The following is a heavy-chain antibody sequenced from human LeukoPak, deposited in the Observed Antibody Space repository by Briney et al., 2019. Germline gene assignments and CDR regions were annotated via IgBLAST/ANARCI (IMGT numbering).Heavy chain of an antibody. J-gene: IGHJ5*02. CDR2: IYHSGST. Sequence: TPSETLSLTCAVYGGSFSGYYWSWIRQPPGKGLEWIGSIYHSGSTYYNPSLKSRVTISVDTSKNQFSLKLSSVTAADTAVYYCATHIVVVIATNWFDPWGQGTLVTVSS. V-gene: IGHV4-34*01. CDR1: GGSFSGYY. D-gene: IGHD2-21*01. CDR3: ATHIVVVIATNWFDP.